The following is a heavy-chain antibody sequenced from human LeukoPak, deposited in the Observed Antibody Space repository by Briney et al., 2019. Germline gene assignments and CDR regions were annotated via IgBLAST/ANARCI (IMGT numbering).Heavy chain of an antibody. CDR2: IYYSGST. V-gene: IGHV4-39*07. Sequence: SETLSLTCTVSGGSISSSSYYWGWIRRPPGKGLEWIGSIYYSGSTYYNPSLKSRVTISVDTSKNQFSLKLSSVTAADTAVYYCARDPLYGSGSYYIDWYYYYYMDVWGKGTTVTVSS. CDR3: ARDPLYGSGSYYIDWYYYYYMDV. CDR1: GGSISSSSYY. D-gene: IGHD3-10*01. J-gene: IGHJ6*03.